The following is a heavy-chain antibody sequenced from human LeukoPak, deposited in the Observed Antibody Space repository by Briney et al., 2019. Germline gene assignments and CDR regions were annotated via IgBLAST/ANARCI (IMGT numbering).Heavy chain of an antibody. D-gene: IGHD4-17*01. J-gene: IGHJ4*02. CDR2: ICPSNSDT. CDR1: GYSSTSYW. V-gene: IGHV5-51*01. CDR3: ATLGLPDDYRAFDY. Sequence: CESPKISCKGSGYSSTSYWIGRVRQLPGNGLEWRGIICPSNSDTTYSPSFQCQVTISAHKSISTAYLQLSSLKASDTAMYYCATLGLPDDYRAFDYWGQGTLVTVSS.